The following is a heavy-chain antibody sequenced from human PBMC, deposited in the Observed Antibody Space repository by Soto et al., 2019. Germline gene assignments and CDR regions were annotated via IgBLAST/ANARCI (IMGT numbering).Heavy chain of an antibody. J-gene: IGHJ5*02. Sequence: ASVKVSCKASGYTFINYYIHWVRQAPGHGLEWMAIINPTGGSTNYAQKFQGRLTLTMDTSTSTVYMELSSLTSEDTAMYYCARDRYFDWLDWFDPWGQGTLVTVSS. CDR2: INPTGGST. V-gene: IGHV1-46*01. CDR3: ARDRYFDWLDWFDP. CDR1: GYTFINYY. D-gene: IGHD3-9*01.